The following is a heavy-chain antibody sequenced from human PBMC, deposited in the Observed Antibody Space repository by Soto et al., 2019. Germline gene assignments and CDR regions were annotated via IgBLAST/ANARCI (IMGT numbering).Heavy chain of an antibody. CDR3: ARVPGIVGATHFDY. CDR1: GDSISSSNW. V-gene: IGHV4-4*02. CDR2: IFHSGST. D-gene: IGHD1-26*01. Sequence: QVQLQESGPGLVKPSGTLSLTCAVSGDSISSSNWWSWVRQPPGKGLEWIGEIFHSGSTNYNPSLKNLVTISVDKSNNQLSLRLGSVTAADTAVYYCARVPGIVGATHFDYWGQGTLVTVSS. J-gene: IGHJ4*02.